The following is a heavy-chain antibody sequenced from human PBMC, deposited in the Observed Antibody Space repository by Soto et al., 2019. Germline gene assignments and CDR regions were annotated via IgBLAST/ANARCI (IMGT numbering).Heavy chain of an antibody. CDR2: ISAYNGNT. J-gene: IGHJ4*02. Sequence: QVQLVQSGAEVKKPGASVKVSCKASGYTFTSYGIGWVRQAPGQGLEWMGWISAYNGNTNYAQKLQGRVTMTTDTSTSTAYMELRSLRSDDTAVYYCAGAGGYDYIWGSYRPIDYWGQGTLVTVSS. CDR3: AGAGGYDYIWGSYRPIDY. CDR1: GYTFTSYG. D-gene: IGHD3-16*02. V-gene: IGHV1-18*01.